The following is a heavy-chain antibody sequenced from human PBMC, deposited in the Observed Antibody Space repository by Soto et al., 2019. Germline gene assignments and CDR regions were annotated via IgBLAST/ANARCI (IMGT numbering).Heavy chain of an antibody. V-gene: IGHV1-69*01. J-gene: IGHJ4*02. Sequence: QVQLVQSGAEVKKPGSSVKVSCKASGGTFSSYSINWVRQAPGQGLEWMGEIIPIFGTANYAQKFQGRVTITADESTSTAYMEPSSLRSDDTAVYYCARDGGRHSGGIDYWGQGTLVTVSS. CDR3: ARDGGRHSGGIDY. D-gene: IGHD2-15*01. CDR1: GGTFSSYS. CDR2: IIPIFGTA.